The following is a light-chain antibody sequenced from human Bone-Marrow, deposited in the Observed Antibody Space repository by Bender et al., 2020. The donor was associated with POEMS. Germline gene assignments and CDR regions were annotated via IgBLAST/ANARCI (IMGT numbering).Light chain of an antibody. CDR1: RSDIGAYNY. V-gene: IGLV2-14*03. CDR2: DVS. CDR3: CSYAGSNTYI. Sequence: QSALTQPASVSGSPGQSITISCTGTRSDIGAYNYVSWYQQHPGKAPKLIIYDVSNRPAGVSNRFSGSKSGNTASLTISGLQPEDEADYYCCSYAGSNTYIFGGGTKLTVL. J-gene: IGLJ2*01.